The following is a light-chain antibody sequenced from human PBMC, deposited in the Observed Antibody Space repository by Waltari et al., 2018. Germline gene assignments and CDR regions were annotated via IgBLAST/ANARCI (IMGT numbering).Light chain of an antibody. Sequence: DIQMTQSPSSLSASVRDRVTITCRASQSITNYLNWYQHKPGKAAKLLISAASSLQSGVPSRFSGSGSGTDFTLTISGLQPEDFATYYCQQSYSTPPYTFGQGTKLEIK. CDR1: QSITNY. V-gene: IGKV1-39*01. J-gene: IGKJ2*01. CDR2: AAS. CDR3: QQSYSTPPYT.